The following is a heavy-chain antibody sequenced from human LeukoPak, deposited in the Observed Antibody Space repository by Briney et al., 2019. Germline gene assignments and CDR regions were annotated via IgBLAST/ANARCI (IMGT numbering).Heavy chain of an antibody. D-gene: IGHD6-19*01. V-gene: IGHV4-39*07. Sequence: SETLSLTCTVSTGCISNSSYYWGWFRQPPGKGLEWIGSIYYSGDTYSTPSLKSRVTISVGTSKNQFSLKLSSVTAADTAVYYCARDRASGWSNGDYWGQGTLVTVSS. CDR3: ARDRASGWSNGDY. CDR1: TGCISNSSYY. CDR2: IYYSGDT. J-gene: IGHJ4*02.